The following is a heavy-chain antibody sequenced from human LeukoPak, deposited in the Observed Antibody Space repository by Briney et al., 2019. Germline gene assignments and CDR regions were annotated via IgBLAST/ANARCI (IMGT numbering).Heavy chain of an antibody. CDR1: GGSISSFY. Sequence: SETLSLTCTVSGGSISSFYCSWIRQPPGKGLEWIGYIYTSGSTNYNPSLKSRVTMSVDTSKRQFSLELSPVTAADTAVYYCARDRDIVVVVAATGGWFDPWGQGTLVTVSS. J-gene: IGHJ5*02. CDR3: ARDRDIVVVVAATGGWFDP. V-gene: IGHV4-4*09. D-gene: IGHD2-15*01. CDR2: IYTSGST.